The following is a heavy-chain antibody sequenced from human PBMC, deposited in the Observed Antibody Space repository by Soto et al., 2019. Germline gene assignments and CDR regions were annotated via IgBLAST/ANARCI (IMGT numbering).Heavy chain of an antibody. CDR3: ARGYCSGGSCYDYFDY. V-gene: IGHV4-4*02. J-gene: IGHJ4*02. CDR2: IYHSGST. Sequence: SETLSLTCAVSSGSISSSNGWSWDRQPPGKGLEWIGEIYHSGSTNYNPSLKSRVTISVDKSKNQFSLKLSSVTAADTAVYYCARGYCSGGSCYDYFDYWGQGTLVTVSS. D-gene: IGHD2-15*01. CDR1: SGSISSSNG.